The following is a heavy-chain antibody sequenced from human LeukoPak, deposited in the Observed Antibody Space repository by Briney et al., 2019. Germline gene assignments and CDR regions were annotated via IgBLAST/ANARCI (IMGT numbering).Heavy chain of an antibody. Sequence: GGSLRLSCTASGFTFSTYGMHWVRQAPGKGLEWVAFIRYDGSNRDYADSVKGRFTISRDNSENTLSLEMNSLRGEDTSVYYCVKGDRDGSLFWGQGTMIIVSS. J-gene: IGHJ3*01. V-gene: IGHV3-30*02. D-gene: IGHD5-24*01. CDR2: IRYDGSNR. CDR3: VKGDRDGSLF. CDR1: GFTFSTYG.